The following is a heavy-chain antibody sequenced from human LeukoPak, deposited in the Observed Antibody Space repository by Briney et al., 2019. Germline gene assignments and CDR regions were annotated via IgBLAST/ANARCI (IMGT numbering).Heavy chain of an antibody. V-gene: IGHV3-23*01. Sequence: GGSLRLSCVGSGFSFNSYDMGWVRQTPGKGLEWVSAISTSGGYTEDADSVEGRFTISRDDSQNTLFLQMNSLRAEDTAVYYCAKKPATIKFPFDNWGQGTLVTVSP. D-gene: IGHD5-24*01. CDR1: GFSFNSYD. CDR2: ISTSGGYT. CDR3: AKKPATIKFPFDN. J-gene: IGHJ4*02.